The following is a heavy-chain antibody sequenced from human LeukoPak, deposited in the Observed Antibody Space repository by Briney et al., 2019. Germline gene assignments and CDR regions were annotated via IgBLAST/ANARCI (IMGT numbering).Heavy chain of an antibody. CDR3: AKCLDAFDI. J-gene: IGHJ3*02. Sequence: GGSLRLSCAASEFTFSSFVMSWVRQAPGMGPEWVSAISGSGDSTYYADSVKGRFTISRDNSKNTLHLQMNSLRAEDTAVYYCAKCLDAFDIWGQGTMVTVSS. CDR1: EFTFSSFV. V-gene: IGHV3-23*01. CDR2: ISGSGDST.